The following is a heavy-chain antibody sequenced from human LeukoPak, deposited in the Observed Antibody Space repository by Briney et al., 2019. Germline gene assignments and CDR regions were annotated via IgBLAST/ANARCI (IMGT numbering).Heavy chain of an antibody. CDR3: ARAIFGVVHQFYYYMDV. D-gene: IGHD3-3*01. V-gene: IGHV4-4*07. J-gene: IGHJ6*03. Sequence: PSETLSLTCTVSGGSISSYYWSWIRQPAGKGLEWIGRIYTSGSTNYNPSLKSRVTMSVDTSKNQFSLKLSSVTAADTAVYYCARAIFGVVHQFYYYMDVWGKGTTVTVSS. CDR1: GGSISSYY. CDR2: IYTSGST.